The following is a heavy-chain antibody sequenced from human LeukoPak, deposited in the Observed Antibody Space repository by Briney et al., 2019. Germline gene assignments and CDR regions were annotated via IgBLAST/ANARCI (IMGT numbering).Heavy chain of an antibody. J-gene: IGHJ5*02. CDR3: ARGPRSGSLNWFDP. Sequence: ASVKVSCKASGYTFTGYYMHWVRQAPGQGLEWMGWINPNSGNTNYAQKLQGRVTMTTDTSTSTAYMELRSLRSDDTAVYYCARGPRSGSLNWFDPWGQGTLVTVSS. V-gene: IGHV1-18*04. D-gene: IGHD3-10*01. CDR1: GYTFTGYY. CDR2: INPNSGNT.